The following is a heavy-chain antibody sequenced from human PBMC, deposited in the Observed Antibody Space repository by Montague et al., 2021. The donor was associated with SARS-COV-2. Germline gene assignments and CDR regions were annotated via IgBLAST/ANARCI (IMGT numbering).Heavy chain of an antibody. CDR1: GFTFISYA. D-gene: IGHD5-12*01. Sequence: SLRLSCAASGFTFISYAMTWVRLAPGRGLEWVSAISGSGGRTLXXXSXXGRFSISRDNSKNTVYLQLNSLRAEATAVYYCARGRDSEWLRPFDYWGLGTLVTVSS. V-gene: IGHV3-23*01. CDR3: ARGRDSEWLRPFDY. CDR2: ISGSGGRT. J-gene: IGHJ4*02.